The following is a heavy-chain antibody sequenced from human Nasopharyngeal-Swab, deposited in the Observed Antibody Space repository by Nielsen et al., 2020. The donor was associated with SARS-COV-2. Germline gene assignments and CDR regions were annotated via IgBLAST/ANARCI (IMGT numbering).Heavy chain of an antibody. CDR2: INSDGTNT. V-gene: IGHV3-74*01. J-gene: IGHJ4*02. CDR1: GFTFNSYW. CDR3: AKDMAAGYFFDF. D-gene: IGHD6-13*01. Sequence: GESLKISCAASGFTFNSYWMHWVRQAPGKGLVWVSRINSDGTNTIYADSAKGRFTISRDNSKNTVYLQMDSLRAEDAAIYYCAKDMAAGYFFDFWGQGTLVTVSS.